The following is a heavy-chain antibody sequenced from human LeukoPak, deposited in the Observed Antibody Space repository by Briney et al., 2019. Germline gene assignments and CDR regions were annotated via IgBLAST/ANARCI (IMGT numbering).Heavy chain of an antibody. Sequence: PSETLSLTCTVSGGSISTYYWSWIRQPPGKGLEWIGYIYYSGSTNYNPSLKNRVTISVDTSKNQFSLKLSSVTAADTAVYYCARAGERTLSSDWRRWLDPWGQGTLVTVSS. D-gene: IGHD6-19*01. CDR1: GGSISTYY. J-gene: IGHJ5*02. CDR2: IYYSGST. V-gene: IGHV4-59*01. CDR3: ARAGERTLSSDWRRWLDP.